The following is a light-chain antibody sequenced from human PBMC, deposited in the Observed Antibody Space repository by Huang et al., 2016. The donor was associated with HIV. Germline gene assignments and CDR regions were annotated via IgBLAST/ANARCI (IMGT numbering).Light chain of an antibody. CDR3: QQYYSTPSLT. CDR1: QGFSNS. CDR2: AAS. Sequence: DIQMTQSPSSLSAYVGDRVTITCRASQGFSNSLAWYQQKPGKAPKLLLYAASRLESGVPSRFSGSGSGTDYTLTISSLQPEDFATYYCQQYYSTPSLTFGGGTKVEIK. J-gene: IGKJ4*01. V-gene: IGKV1-NL1*01.